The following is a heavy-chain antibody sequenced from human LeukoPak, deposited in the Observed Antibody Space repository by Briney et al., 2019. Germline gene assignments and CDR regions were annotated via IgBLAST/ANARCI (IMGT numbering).Heavy chain of an antibody. Sequence: GGSLRLSCAASGFTVSSNYMSWVRQAPGKGLEWVSVIYSGGSTYYADSVKGRFTISRDNSKNTLYLQMNSLRAEDTAVYYCAKDRGMIVALDAFDIWGQGTMVTVSS. D-gene: IGHD3-22*01. CDR2: IYSGGST. V-gene: IGHV3-66*01. CDR1: GFTVSSNY. J-gene: IGHJ3*02. CDR3: AKDRGMIVALDAFDI.